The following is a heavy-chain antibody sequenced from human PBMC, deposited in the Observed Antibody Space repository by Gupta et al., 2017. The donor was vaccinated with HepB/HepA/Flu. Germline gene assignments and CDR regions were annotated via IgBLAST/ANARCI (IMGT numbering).Heavy chain of an antibody. CDR1: GYTFTGYY. D-gene: IGHD2-15*01. V-gene: IGHV1-2*04. CDR3: ARGPDIVVVVAATPYAFDI. J-gene: IGHJ3*02. Sequence: QVQLVQSGAEVKKPGASVKVSCKASGYTFTGYYMPWVRQAPGQGLEWMGWINPNSGGTNYSQKFQGWVTMTRDTSISTAYMELSRLRSDDTAVYYCARGPDIVVVVAATPYAFDIWGQGTMVTVSS. CDR2: INPNSGGT.